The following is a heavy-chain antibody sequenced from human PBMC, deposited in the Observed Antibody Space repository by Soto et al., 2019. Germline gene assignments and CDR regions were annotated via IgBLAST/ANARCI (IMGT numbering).Heavy chain of an antibody. D-gene: IGHD4-17*01. CDR1: GYTFTSYA. V-gene: IGHV1-3*01. Sequence: GASVKGSCKASGYTFTSYAMHWLRQAPGQRLEWMGWINAGNGNTKYSQKFQGRVTITRDTSASTAYMELSSLRSEDTAVYYCAITTPLSLLTMTTVTTEFDYWGQGTLVTVSS. CDR2: INAGNGNT. J-gene: IGHJ4*02. CDR3: AITTPLSLLTMTTVTTEFDY.